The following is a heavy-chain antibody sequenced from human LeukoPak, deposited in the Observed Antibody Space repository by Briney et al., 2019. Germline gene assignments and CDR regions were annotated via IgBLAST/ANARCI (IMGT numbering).Heavy chain of an antibody. D-gene: IGHD4-11*01. Sequence: GGSLRLSCAASGFTFSTYAMHWVRQAPGKGLEYVAVISSSGGTTYYANSVKGRFTISRDNSKKTLYLQMGSLRPEDMAVYYCARGVSTVYWGQGTLVTVSS. CDR2: ISSSGGTT. CDR3: ARGVSTVY. V-gene: IGHV3-64*01. J-gene: IGHJ4*02. CDR1: GFTFSTYA.